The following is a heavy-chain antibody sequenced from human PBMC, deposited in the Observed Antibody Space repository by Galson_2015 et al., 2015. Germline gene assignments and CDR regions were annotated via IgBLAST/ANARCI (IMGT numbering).Heavy chain of an antibody. CDR2: IDPADSYT. J-gene: IGHJ5*02. Sequence: QSGAEVKKPGESLRISCKGTGYMFTSYWINWVRQMPGKGLEWMGRIDPADSYTNYSPSFQGHVTISADKSISTVYLQWSSLKASDTAMYYCAVTGEYPWGQGTLVTVSS. CDR3: AVTGEYP. CDR1: GYMFTSYW. V-gene: IGHV5-10-1*01. D-gene: IGHD2-21*01.